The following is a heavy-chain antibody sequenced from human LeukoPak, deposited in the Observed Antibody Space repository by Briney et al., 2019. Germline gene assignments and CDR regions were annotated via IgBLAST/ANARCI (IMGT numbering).Heavy chain of an antibody. D-gene: IGHD6-13*01. Sequence: SETLSLTCTVSGGSISSYYWSWIRQPPGKGLEWIGYIYYSGSTNYNPSLKNRVTISVDTSKNQFSLKLSSVTAADTAVYYCARVGYSSSWYYDAGGFDPWGQGTLVTVSS. CDR3: ARVGYSSSWYYDAGGFDP. CDR2: IYYSGST. V-gene: IGHV4-59*01. CDR1: GGSISSYY. J-gene: IGHJ5*02.